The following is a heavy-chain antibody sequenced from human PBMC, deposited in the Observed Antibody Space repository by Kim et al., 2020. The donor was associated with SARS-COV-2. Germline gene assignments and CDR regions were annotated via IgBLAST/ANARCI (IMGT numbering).Heavy chain of an antibody. D-gene: IGHD3-22*01. CDR2: ISSSSSTI. Sequence: GGSLRLSCAASGFTLSSYSMNWVRQAPGKGLEWVSYISSSSSTIYYADSVKGRFTISRDNAKNSLYLQMNSLRDEDTAVYYCASVDYYDSSGYLFDYWGQGTLVTVSS. J-gene: IGHJ4*02. CDR1: GFTLSSYS. CDR3: ASVDYYDSSGYLFDY. V-gene: IGHV3-48*02.